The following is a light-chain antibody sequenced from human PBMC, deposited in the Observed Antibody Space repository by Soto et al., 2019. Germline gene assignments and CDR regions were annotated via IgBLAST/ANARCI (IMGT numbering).Light chain of an antibody. CDR3: SSYAGSDIWV. J-gene: IGLJ3*02. Sequence: HSVLTQPPSASGSPGQSVTISCTGTSSDVDVYNYVSWFQQHPGKAPKLIIYEVSKRPSGVPDRFSGSKSGNTASLTVSGLQAEDEADYYCSSYAGSDIWVFGGGTKLTVL. CDR1: SSDVDVYNY. V-gene: IGLV2-8*01. CDR2: EVS.